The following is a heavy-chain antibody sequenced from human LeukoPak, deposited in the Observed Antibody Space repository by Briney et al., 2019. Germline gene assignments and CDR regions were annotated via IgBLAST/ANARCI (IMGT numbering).Heavy chain of an antibody. V-gene: IGHV3-7*03. Sequence: GGSLRLSCAASGFSFSSYWMSWVRQAPGKGLEWVANIEEDGSQQFYVDSVKGRFTISRDNAKKSLYLQMNSLRVEDTAVYYCAKDHWGGSYVVYDAFDIWGQGTMVTVSS. J-gene: IGHJ3*02. CDR3: AKDHWGGSYVVYDAFDI. D-gene: IGHD1-26*01. CDR2: IEEDGSQQ. CDR1: GFSFSSYW.